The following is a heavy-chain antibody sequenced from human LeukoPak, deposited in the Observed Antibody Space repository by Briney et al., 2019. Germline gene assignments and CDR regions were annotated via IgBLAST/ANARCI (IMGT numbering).Heavy chain of an antibody. CDR2: ISSSGSTI. CDR3: AGEMATIPIGN. Sequence: PGGSLRLSCAASGFTFSSYEMNWVRQAAGKGLEWVSYISSSGSTIYYADSVKGGFTISRDNAKNSLYLQMDSLRAEDTAVYYCAGEMATIPIGNWGQGTLVTVSS. V-gene: IGHV3-48*03. CDR1: GFTFSSYE. J-gene: IGHJ4*02. D-gene: IGHD5-24*01.